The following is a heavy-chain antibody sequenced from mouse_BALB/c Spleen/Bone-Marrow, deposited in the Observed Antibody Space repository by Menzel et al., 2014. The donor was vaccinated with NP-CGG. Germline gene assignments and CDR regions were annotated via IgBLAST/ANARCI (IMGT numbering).Heavy chain of an antibody. CDR3: ARWDGYWYFDV. Sequence: VQLQQSGAELMKPGASVKISCKATGCTFSSYWIEWVKQRPGHGLEWIGEILPGSGSTNYNEKFKGKATFTADTSSNTAYMQLSGLTSEDSAVYYCARWDGYWYFDVWGAGTTVTVSS. D-gene: IGHD2-3*01. CDR1: GCTFSSYW. V-gene: IGHV1-9*01. CDR2: ILPGSGST. J-gene: IGHJ1*01.